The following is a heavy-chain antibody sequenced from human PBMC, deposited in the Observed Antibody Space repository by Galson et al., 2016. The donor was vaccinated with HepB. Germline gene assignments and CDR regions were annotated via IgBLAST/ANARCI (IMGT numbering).Heavy chain of an antibody. D-gene: IGHD3-3*01. Sequence: SLRLSCAASGFTLSSYWMSWVRQAPGKGLEWVGRVKSERNGITTDYAAPVKGRFTISRDESKKTLYLHMNSLKSEDTGVYFCTTDLDGAFGVGITGIDYWGQGTLVTVSS. CDR2: VKSERNGITT. CDR3: TTDLDGAFGVGITGIDY. CDR1: GFTLSSYW. V-gene: IGHV3-15*01. J-gene: IGHJ4*02.